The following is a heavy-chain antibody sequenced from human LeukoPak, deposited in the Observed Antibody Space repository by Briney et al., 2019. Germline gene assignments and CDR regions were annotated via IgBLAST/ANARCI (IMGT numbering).Heavy chain of an antibody. CDR1: GFTFSSYA. D-gene: IGHD3-10*01. CDR2: ISGGGGST. CDR3: AKFEGAFWFGWGYFDY. V-gene: IGHV3-23*01. J-gene: IGHJ4*02. Sequence: GGSLRLSCAASGFTFSSYAMSWVRQAPGKGLEWVSIISGGGGSTYYADSVKGRFTISRGNSRDTLYLQMNSLRAEDTAVYYCAKFEGAFWFGWGYFDYWGQGALVTVSS.